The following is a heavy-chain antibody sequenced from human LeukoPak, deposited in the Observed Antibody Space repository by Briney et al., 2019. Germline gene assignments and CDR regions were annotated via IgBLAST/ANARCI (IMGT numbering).Heavy chain of an antibody. V-gene: IGHV1-69*06. J-gene: IGHJ4*02. Sequence: ASVKVSCKASGGTFSSYAISWVRQAPGQGLEWMGGIIPIFGTANYAQKFQGRVTITADKSTSTAYMELRSLRSDDTAVYYCARQGYGGNPQGAADYWGQGTLVTVSS. D-gene: IGHD4-23*01. CDR2: IIPIFGTA. CDR3: ARQGYGGNPQGAADY. CDR1: GGTFSSYA.